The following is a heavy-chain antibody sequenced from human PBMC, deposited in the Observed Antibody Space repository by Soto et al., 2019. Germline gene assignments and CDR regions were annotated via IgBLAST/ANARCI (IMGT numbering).Heavy chain of an antibody. J-gene: IGHJ4*02. D-gene: IGHD1-7*01. CDR3: ARDREELELLGGYYLDY. CDR2: ISYDGSNK. Sequence: QVQLVESGGGVVQPGRSLRLSCAASGFTFSSYAKHWVRQAPGKGLEWVAVISYDGSNKYYADSVKGRFTISRDNSKNTLYLQMNSLRAEDTAVYYCARDREELELLGGYYLDYWGQGTLVTVSS. CDR1: GFTFSSYA. V-gene: IGHV3-30-3*01.